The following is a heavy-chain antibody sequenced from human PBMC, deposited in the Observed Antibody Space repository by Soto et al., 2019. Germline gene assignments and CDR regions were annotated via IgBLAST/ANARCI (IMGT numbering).Heavy chain of an antibody. V-gene: IGHV1-8*01. CDR2: MNPNSGNT. Sequence: QVQLVQSGAEVKKPGASVKVSCKATGYTFTSYDINWVRQATGQGLEWMGWMNPNSGNTGYAQKFQGRVTMTRNTSISTAYMEVSSLRSEDTAVYYCARGGDYYGSGSSYFDSWGQGPLVTVSS. J-gene: IGHJ4*02. CDR1: GYTFTSYD. D-gene: IGHD3-10*01. CDR3: ARGGDYYGSGSSYFDS.